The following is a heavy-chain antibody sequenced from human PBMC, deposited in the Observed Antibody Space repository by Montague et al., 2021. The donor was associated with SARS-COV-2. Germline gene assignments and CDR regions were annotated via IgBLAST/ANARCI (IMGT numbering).Heavy chain of an antibody. CDR2: IYTSGST. V-gene: IGHV4-4*07. CDR1: GGSISSYY. Sequence: SEILSLTCTVSGGSISSYYWSWIRQPAGKGLEWIGRIYTSGSTNYNPSLKSRVTMSVDTSKNQFSLKLSSVTAADTAVYYCAREGGITIFGVVIGSPYYYYMDVGGKGTTVTVSS. J-gene: IGHJ6*03. CDR3: AREGGITIFGVVIGSPYYYYMDV. D-gene: IGHD3-3*01.